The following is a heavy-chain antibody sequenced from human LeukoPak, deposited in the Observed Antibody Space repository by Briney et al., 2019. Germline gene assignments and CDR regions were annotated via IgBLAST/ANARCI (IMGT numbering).Heavy chain of an antibody. CDR1: GYSFTSYW. Sequence: RAGESLKISCKGSGYSFTSYWIAWVRQMPGKGLEWMGIIYPGDSDTRYSPSFQGQVTISADKSISTAYLQWSSLKASDTAMYYCARHANNLATKENWFDPWGQGTLVTVSS. CDR2: IYPGDSDT. D-gene: IGHD5-24*01. V-gene: IGHV5-51*01. J-gene: IGHJ5*02. CDR3: ARHANNLATKENWFDP.